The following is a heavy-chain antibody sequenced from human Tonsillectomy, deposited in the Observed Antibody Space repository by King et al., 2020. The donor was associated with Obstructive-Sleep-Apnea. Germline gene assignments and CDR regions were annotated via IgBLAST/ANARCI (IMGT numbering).Heavy chain of an antibody. CDR2: IDPSDSYT. CDR3: AITLPGYSGLDGLFFFNH. Sequence: VQLVESGAEVKKPGESLRISCQGSGHRFTSYWISWVRQLPGKGLEWMGRIDPSDSYTNYSPSFQGHVTISADKSISTAYLQWSSLKVSDTAMYYCAITLPGYSGLDGLFFFNHWGQGALVPVPS. CDR1: GHRFTSYW. D-gene: IGHD5-12*01. V-gene: IGHV5-10-1*01. J-gene: IGHJ4*02.